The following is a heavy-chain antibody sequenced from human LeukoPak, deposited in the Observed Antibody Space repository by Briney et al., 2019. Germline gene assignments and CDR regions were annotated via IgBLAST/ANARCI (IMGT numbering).Heavy chain of an antibody. Sequence: SETLSLTCTVSGGSISSSSYYWGWIRQPPGKGLEWIGSIYYSGSTYYNPSLKSRVTISVDTSKNQFSLKLSSVTAADTAVYYCAILARKYSSSWATFDYWGQGTLVTVSS. V-gene: IGHV4-39*01. J-gene: IGHJ4*02. CDR1: GGSISSSSYY. CDR2: IYYSGST. D-gene: IGHD6-13*01. CDR3: AILARKYSSSWATFDY.